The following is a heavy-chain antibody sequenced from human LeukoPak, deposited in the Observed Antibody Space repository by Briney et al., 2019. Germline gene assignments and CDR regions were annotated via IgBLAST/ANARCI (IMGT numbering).Heavy chain of an antibody. J-gene: IGHJ5*02. V-gene: IGHV3-23*01. CDR1: NFAFSTYA. D-gene: IGHD6-13*01. CDR3: ARGLGSSWYWFDP. CDR2: ITGSGAGT. Sequence: PGGSLRLSCAASNFAFSTYAMTWVRQAPGKGLEWVSSITGSGAGTSYADSVKGRFTISRDNSKSTLFLQMNSLRAEDTAVYYCARGLGSSWYWFDPWGQGTLVTVSS.